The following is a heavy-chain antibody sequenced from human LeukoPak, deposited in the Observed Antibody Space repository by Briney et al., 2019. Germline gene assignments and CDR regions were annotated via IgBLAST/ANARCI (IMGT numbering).Heavy chain of an antibody. J-gene: IGHJ4*02. D-gene: IGHD6-13*01. V-gene: IGHV1-69*13. CDR2: IIPIFGTA. CDR1: VCTFSSYA. Sequence: SVTVSCKASVCTFSSYAISWVRQAPGQGLEWMGGIIPIFGTANYAHKFQGRVTITADESTSTAYMELSSLRSEDTAVYYCASLAAACRNFHYWGQGTLVTVSS. CDR3: ASLAAACRNFHY.